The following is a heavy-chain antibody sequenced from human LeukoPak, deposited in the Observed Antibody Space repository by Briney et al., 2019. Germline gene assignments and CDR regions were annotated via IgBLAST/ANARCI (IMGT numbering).Heavy chain of an antibody. D-gene: IGHD3-9*01. V-gene: IGHV4-39*07. Sequence: SETLSLTCTVSGGSISSSSYYWGWIRQPPGKGLEWIGSIHYSGSTYYNPSLKSRVTISVDTSKNQFSLKLSSVTAADTAVYYCARRKIRYFDWLLYGFLDYWGQGTLVTVSS. CDR2: IHYSGST. CDR1: GGSISSSSYY. CDR3: ARRKIRYFDWLLYGFLDY. J-gene: IGHJ4*02.